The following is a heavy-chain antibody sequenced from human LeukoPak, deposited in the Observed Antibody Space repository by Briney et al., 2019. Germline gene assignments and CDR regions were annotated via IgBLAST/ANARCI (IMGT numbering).Heavy chain of an antibody. CDR3: ARHFGGFGI. Sequence: GGSLRLSCAASGFSFSEYAMHWVRQAPGKGLEWVAVISFDGSVIDYAESVKGRVTISRDNSKNTLYLQMNSLRLEDTVVYYCARHFGGFGIWGQGTMVTVSS. J-gene: IGHJ3*02. V-gene: IGHV3-30*04. CDR2: ISFDGSVI. D-gene: IGHD4-23*01. CDR1: GFSFSEYA.